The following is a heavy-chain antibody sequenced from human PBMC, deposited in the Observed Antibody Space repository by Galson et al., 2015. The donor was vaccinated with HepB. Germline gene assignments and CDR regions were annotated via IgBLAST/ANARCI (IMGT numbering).Heavy chain of an antibody. D-gene: IGHD2-8*02. J-gene: IGHJ1*01. CDR3: AKEESLYCSCGVCYPYYLQR. CDR2: TSYDGNNK. V-gene: IGHV3-30*18. Sequence: SLRLSCAASGFSFSSSGMHWVRQTPGKGLEWVAVTSYDGNNKYYADSVKGRFTVSRDNSNNTLYLQMNSLRTEDTAVYYCAKEESLYCSCGVCYPYYLQRWGQGTLVTVSS. CDR1: GFSFSSSG.